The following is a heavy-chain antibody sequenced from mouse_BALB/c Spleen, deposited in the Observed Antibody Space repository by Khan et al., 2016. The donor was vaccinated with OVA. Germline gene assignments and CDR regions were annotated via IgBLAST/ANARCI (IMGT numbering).Heavy chain of an antibody. Sequence: QIQLVQSGPELKKPGETVKISCKASGYTFTNYGMNWVKQAPGKGLKWMGWINTYTGEPTYADDFKGRFAFSLETSASTAYLPINNLKNEDMATYFCAREYDYGAWFAYWGQGTLVTVSA. J-gene: IGHJ3*01. CDR2: INTYTGEP. D-gene: IGHD2-4*01. V-gene: IGHV9-1*02. CDR3: AREYDYGAWFAY. CDR1: GYTFTNYG.